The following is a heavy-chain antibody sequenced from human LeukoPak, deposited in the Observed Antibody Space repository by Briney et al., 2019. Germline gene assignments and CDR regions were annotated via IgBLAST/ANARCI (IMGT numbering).Heavy chain of an antibody. CDR1: GFTFSSYG. V-gene: IGHV3-30*03. J-gene: IGHJ3*02. CDR2: ISYDGSNK. D-gene: IGHD3-22*01. Sequence: GGSLRLSCAASGFTFSSYGMHWVRQAPGKGLEWVAVISYDGSNKYYADSVKGRFTISGDNSKNTLYLQMNSLRAEDTAVYYCATSSGYIDAFDIWGQGTMVTVSS. CDR3: ATSSGYIDAFDI.